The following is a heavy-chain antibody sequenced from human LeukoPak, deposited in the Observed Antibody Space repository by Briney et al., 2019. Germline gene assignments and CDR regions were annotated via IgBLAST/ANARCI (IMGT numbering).Heavy chain of an antibody. CDR3: ARAPYGGNFFDY. D-gene: IGHD4-23*01. J-gene: IGHJ4*02. CDR2: IKPDRSET. CDR1: GFNFSDTW. Sequence: GGSLRLSCAASGFNFSDTWMDWVRQAPGKGLEWVANIKPDRSETYYVDAVRGRFTISRDNAKNSLYLQMNSLRAEDTAVYYCARAPYGGNFFDYWGQGTLVNVSS. V-gene: IGHV3-7*04.